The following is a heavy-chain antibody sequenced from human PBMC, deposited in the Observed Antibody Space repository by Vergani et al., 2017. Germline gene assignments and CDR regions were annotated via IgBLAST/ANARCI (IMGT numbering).Heavy chain of an antibody. CDR2: IFSSGTT. CDR1: GGSVRTSIGYY. D-gene: IGHD6-13*01. V-gene: IGHV4-61*02. J-gene: IGHJ4*02. Sequence: QVQLQESGPGLVKPSQTLSLSCTVSGGSVRTSIGYYLTWIRQPAGKTLEWIGEIFSSGTTNYNPSFKNRITMTVETSKNQFPLKLNSVTAADTAVYYCARGSRAEGGSGPDKWGQGTLVTVSS. CDR3: ARGSRAEGGSGPDK.